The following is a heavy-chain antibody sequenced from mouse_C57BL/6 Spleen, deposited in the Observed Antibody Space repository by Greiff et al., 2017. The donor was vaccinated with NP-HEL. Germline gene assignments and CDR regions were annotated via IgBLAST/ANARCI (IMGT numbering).Heavy chain of an antibody. CDR3: ANEGGVDLRYFDD. Sequence: QVQLQQPGAELVRPGSSVKLSCKASGYTFTSYWMDWVKQRPGQGLEWIGNIYPSDSETHYNQKFKDKATLTVDKSSSTAYMQLSSLTSEDSAVYTCANEGGVDLRYFDDWGQGTTVTVSS. V-gene: IGHV1-61*01. J-gene: IGHJ1*01. CDR1: GYTFTSYW. CDR2: IYPSDSET.